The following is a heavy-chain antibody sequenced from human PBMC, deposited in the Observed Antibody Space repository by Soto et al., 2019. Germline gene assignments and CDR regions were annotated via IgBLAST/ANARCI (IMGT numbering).Heavy chain of an antibody. V-gene: IGHV6-1*01. CDR1: GDSVSSYSAA. CDR3: ARDPGSSGWFDY. CDR2: TYYRSRFFS. D-gene: IGHD6-19*01. J-gene: IGHJ4*02. Sequence: SQTLSLTCAISGDSVSSYSAAWNWIRQSPSGGLEWLGRTYYRSRFFSDYAESVKSRIIINPDTSKNQFSLQLKSVTAADTAVYYCARDPGSSGWFDYWGQGTLVTVSS.